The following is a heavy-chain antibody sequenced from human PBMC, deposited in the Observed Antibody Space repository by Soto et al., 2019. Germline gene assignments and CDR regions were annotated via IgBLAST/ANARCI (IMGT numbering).Heavy chain of an antibody. J-gene: IGHJ3*02. CDR1: GIIFNNYN. CDR2: ISSSSSFI. Sequence: VSLRLSCAASGIIFNNYNMNWVRQAPGKGLEWVSSISSSSSFIYYADSVKGRFTISRDNAKNSLYLQMNSLRAEDTAVYYCAREGGYSGYALGDVFDIWGQGTMVTVS. D-gene: IGHD5-12*01. V-gene: IGHV3-21*01. CDR3: AREGGYSGYALGDVFDI.